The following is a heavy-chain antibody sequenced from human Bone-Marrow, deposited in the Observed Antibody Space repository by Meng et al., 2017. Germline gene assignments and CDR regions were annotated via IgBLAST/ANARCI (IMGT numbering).Heavy chain of an antibody. V-gene: IGHV3-48*04. D-gene: IGHD3-22*01. CDR3: ARFGVYYYDSNWFDP. CDR2: ISSSGSTI. J-gene: IGHJ5*02. Sequence: GESLKISCAASGFTFSSYSMNWVRQAPGKGLEWVSYISSSGSTIYYADSVKGRFTISRDNAKNSLYLQMNSLRAEDTAVYYCARFGVYYYDSNWFDPWGQGTLVTVSS. CDR1: GFTFSSYS.